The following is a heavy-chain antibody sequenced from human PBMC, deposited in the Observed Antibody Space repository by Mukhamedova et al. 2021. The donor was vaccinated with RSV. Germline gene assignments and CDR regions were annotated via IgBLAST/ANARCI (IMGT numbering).Heavy chain of an antibody. D-gene: IGHD3-10*01. CDR3: ASALGRFGEKGFDY. J-gene: IGHJ4*02. CDR2: IYYSGST. Sequence: SWIRQPPGKGLEWIGYIYYSGSTNYNPSLKSRVTISVDTSKNQFSLKLSSVTAADTAVYYCASALGRFGEKGFDYWGQGTLVTVS. V-gene: IGHV4-59*01.